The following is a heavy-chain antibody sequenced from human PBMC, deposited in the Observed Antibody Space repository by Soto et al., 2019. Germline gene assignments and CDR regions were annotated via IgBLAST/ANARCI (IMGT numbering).Heavy chain of an antibody. CDR3: ARVSSNYGGFDY. D-gene: IGHD1-7*01. J-gene: IGHJ4*02. V-gene: IGHV3-53*01. Sequence: GSLILSCAASGFTVSSNYMSWVRQAPGKGLEWVSVIYSGGSTYYADSVKGRFTISRDNSKNTLYLQMNSLRAEDTAVYYCARVSSNYGGFDYWGQGTLVTVSS. CDR1: GFTVSSNY. CDR2: IYSGGST.